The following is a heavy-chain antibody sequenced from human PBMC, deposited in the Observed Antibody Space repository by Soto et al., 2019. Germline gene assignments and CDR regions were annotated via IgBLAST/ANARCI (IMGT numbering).Heavy chain of an antibody. CDR3: ARHKDDYGDPDAFDI. CDR2: IYYSGST. J-gene: IGHJ3*02. V-gene: IGHV4-59*08. D-gene: IGHD4-17*01. Sequence: QVQLQESGPGLVKPSETLSLTCTVSGGSISSYYWSWIRQPPGKGLEWIGYIYYSGSTNYNPSLMRRVTISVDTSKNQFSLKLSSVTAADTAVYYCARHKDDYGDPDAFDIWGQGTMVTVSS. CDR1: GGSISSYY.